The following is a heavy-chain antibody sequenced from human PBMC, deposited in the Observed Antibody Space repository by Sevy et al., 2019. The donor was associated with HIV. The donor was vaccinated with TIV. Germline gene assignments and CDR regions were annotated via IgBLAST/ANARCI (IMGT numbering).Heavy chain of an antibody. J-gene: IGHJ4*02. D-gene: IGHD6-6*01. CDR1: GGSISSYY. CDR2: IYYSGST. V-gene: IGHV4-59*01. Sequence: SETLSLTCTVSGGSISSYYWSWIRQPPGKGLEWIGYIYYSGSTNYNPSLKSRVTISVEPSKNQFSLKLSSVTAADTAVYYCARTGRVYSSSAGVFDYWGQGTLVTVSS. CDR3: ARTGRVYSSSAGVFDY.